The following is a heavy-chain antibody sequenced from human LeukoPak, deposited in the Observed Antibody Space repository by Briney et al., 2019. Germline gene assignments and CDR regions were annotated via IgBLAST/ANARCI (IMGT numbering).Heavy chain of an antibody. Sequence: SVKVSCKASGGTFSSYAISWVRQAPGQGLEWMGGIIPIFGTANYAQKFQGRVTITADGSTSTAYMELSSLRSEDTAVYYCARARRFSSLHFDYWGQGTLVTVSS. CDR3: ARARRFSSLHFDY. J-gene: IGHJ4*02. CDR2: IIPIFGTA. CDR1: GGTFSSYA. D-gene: IGHD6-13*01. V-gene: IGHV1-69*13.